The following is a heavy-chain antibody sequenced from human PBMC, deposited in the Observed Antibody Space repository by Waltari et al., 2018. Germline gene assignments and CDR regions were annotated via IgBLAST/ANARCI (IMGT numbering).Heavy chain of an antibody. J-gene: IGHJ2*01. V-gene: IGHV3-23*04. CDR3: AKTEGIAVAGTEAYFDL. D-gene: IGHD6-19*01. CDR2: ISGSGGST. Sequence: EVQLVESGGGLVQPGGSLRLSCPASGFTFSSYAMCWFRQAPGKGLEWVSAISGSGGSTYYADSVKGRFTISRDNSKNTLYLQMNSLRAEDTAVYYCAKTEGIAVAGTEAYFDLWGRGTLVTVSS. CDR1: GFTFSSYA.